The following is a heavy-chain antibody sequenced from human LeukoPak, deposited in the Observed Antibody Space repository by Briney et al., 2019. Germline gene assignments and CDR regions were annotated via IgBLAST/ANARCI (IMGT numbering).Heavy chain of an antibody. CDR1: GGSISSYY. J-gene: IGHJ4*02. D-gene: IGHD6-19*01. V-gene: IGHV4-59*01. CDR2: IYYSGST. CDR3: ARFPYSSAADY. Sequence: SETLSLTCTVSGGSISSYYWSWIRQPAGKGLEWIGYIYYSGSTNYNPSLKSRVTISVDTSKNQFSLKLSSVTAADTAVYYCARFPYSSAADYWGQGTLVTVSS.